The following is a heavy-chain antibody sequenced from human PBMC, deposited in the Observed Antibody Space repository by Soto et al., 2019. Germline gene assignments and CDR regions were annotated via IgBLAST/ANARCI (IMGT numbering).Heavy chain of an antibody. J-gene: IGHJ5*01. CDR2: IYSSGST. Sequence: PSETLSLTCTVSGGSISNSYWSWIRQSPGKGLEWIGYIYSSGSTNYNPSLKSRVTISVDTSKNQFSLKLSSVTAADTAVYYCARLGGFYQSLDSWGQGALVTVSS. CDR1: GGSISNSY. D-gene: IGHD3-22*01. V-gene: IGHV4-59*08. CDR3: ARLGGFYQSLDS.